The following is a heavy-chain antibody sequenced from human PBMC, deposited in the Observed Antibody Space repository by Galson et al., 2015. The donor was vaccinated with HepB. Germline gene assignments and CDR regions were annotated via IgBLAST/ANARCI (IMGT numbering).Heavy chain of an antibody. CDR2: FDPEDGET. CDR3: ATAMRGGIVGEKDAFDI. Sequence: SVKVSCKVSGYTLTELSMHWVRQAPGKGLEWMGGFDPEDGETIYAQKFQGRVTMTEDTSTDTAYMELSSLRSEDTAVYYCATAMRGGIVGEKDAFDIWGQGTMVTVSS. J-gene: IGHJ3*02. CDR1: GYTLTELS. D-gene: IGHD1-26*01. V-gene: IGHV1-24*01.